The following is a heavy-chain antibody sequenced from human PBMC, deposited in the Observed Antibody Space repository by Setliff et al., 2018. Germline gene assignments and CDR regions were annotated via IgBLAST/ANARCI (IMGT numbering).Heavy chain of an antibody. V-gene: IGHV4-34*01. D-gene: IGHD3-9*01. CDR1: GGSFNVYF. Sequence: SETLSLTCAVYGGSFNVYFWSWIRQPPGKGLEWIGEISHSGSTNYNPSLKSRVTISLDTSTNQFSLKLSSVTAADTAVYYCTRERYFDWFFEYWGQGTLVTVSS. J-gene: IGHJ4*02. CDR2: ISHSGST. CDR3: TRERYFDWFFEY.